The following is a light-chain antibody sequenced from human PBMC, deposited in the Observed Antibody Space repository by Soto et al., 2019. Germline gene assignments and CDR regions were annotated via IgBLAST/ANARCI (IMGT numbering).Light chain of an antibody. Sequence: QSVLTQPASVSGSPGQSITISCTGTSSDVGGYNYVSWYQQHPGKAPKLMIYDVSNRPSGVSNRFSGSKSADTASLTISGLHAEDDADYFCSSYTGSILYLVFGGGTNLTVL. CDR2: DVS. V-gene: IGLV2-14*01. J-gene: IGLJ2*01. CDR3: SSYTGSILYLV. CDR1: SSDVGGYNY.